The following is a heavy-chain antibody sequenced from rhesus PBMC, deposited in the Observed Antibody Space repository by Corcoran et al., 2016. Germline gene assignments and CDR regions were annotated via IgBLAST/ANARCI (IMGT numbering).Heavy chain of an antibody. CDR1: GGSISSNY. J-gene: IGHJ4*01. V-gene: IGHV4-173*01. D-gene: IGHD6-25*01. Sequence: QVQLQESGPGLVKPSETLSLTCAVSGGSISSNYWSWIRQPPGKGLEWIGRTSGSGGRTNSNPSLKIRVTISTDTSKNQFSLKLSSVTAADTAVYYCARNDRYSGSWLFDYWGQGVLVTVSS. CDR3: ARNDRYSGSWLFDY. CDR2: TSGSGGRT.